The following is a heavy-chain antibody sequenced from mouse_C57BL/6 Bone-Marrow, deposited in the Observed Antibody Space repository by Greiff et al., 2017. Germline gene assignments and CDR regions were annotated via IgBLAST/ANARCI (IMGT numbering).Heavy chain of an antibody. CDR2: INPNNGGT. J-gene: IGHJ4*01. Sequence: VQLQQSGPELVKPGASVKISCKASGYTFTDYYMNWVKQSHGKSLEWIGDINPNNGGTSYNQKFKGKATLTVDKSSSTAYMELRSLTSEDSAVYYCAREGVLLAGGYYAMDYWGQGTSVTVSS. V-gene: IGHV1-26*01. CDR1: GYTFTDYY. D-gene: IGHD1-1*02. CDR3: AREGVLLAGGYYAMDY.